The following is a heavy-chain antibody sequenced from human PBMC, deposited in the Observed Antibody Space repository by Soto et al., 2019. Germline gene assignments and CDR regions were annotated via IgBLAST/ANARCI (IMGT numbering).Heavy chain of an antibody. V-gene: IGHV3-30*18. CDR2: ISYDGSNK. Sequence: QVQLVESGGGVVQPGRSLRLSCAASGFTFSSYGMHWVRQAPGKGLEWVAVISYDGSNKYYADSVRGRFTISRDNSKNTLYLQMNGLRGDDTAVYYCANAQSYTIFGVVIGTSSDGMDFWGQGTTVTVSS. CDR1: GFTFSSYG. CDR3: ANAQSYTIFGVVIGTSSDGMDF. D-gene: IGHD3-3*01. J-gene: IGHJ6*02.